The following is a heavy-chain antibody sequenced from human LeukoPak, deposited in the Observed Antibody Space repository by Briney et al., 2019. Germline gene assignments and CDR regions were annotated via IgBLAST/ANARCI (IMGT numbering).Heavy chain of an antibody. CDR2: ISGSGGST. Sequence: GGSLRLSCAASGFTFSSYAMSWVRQAPGKGLEWVSAISGSGGSTYYADSVKGRFTISRDNAKNSLYLQMNSLRAEDTAVYYCARDHQYDILTGYPDYWGQGTLVTVSS. V-gene: IGHV3-23*01. CDR3: ARDHQYDILTGYPDY. D-gene: IGHD3-9*01. CDR1: GFTFSSYA. J-gene: IGHJ4*02.